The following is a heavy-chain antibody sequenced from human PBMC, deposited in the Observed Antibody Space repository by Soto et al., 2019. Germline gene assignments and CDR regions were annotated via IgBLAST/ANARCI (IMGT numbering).Heavy chain of an antibody. CDR2: ISSSSSNI. CDR1: GFTFSSYS. J-gene: IGHJ4*02. CDR3: ASAHYDSSGYGPWDFDY. D-gene: IGHD3-22*01. V-gene: IGHV3-21*01. Sequence: GGSLRLSCAASGFTFSSYSMNWVRQAPGKGLEWVSSISSSSSNIYYADSVKGRFTISRDNAKNTLYLQMNSLRAEDTAVYYCASAHYDSSGYGPWDFDYWGKGTLVTVPS.